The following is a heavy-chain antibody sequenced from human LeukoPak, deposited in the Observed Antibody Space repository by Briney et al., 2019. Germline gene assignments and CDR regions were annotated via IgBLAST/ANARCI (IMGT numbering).Heavy chain of an antibody. CDR1: GFTFSSYA. J-gene: IGHJ4*02. V-gene: IGHV3-21*01. D-gene: IGHD5-18*01. Sequence: GGSLRLSCAASGFTFSSYAMNWVRQAPGKGLEWVSSISSSSSYIYYADSVKGRFTISRDNAKNSLYLQMNSLRAEDTAVYYCARDGGTAMVPDYWGQGTLVTVSS. CDR3: ARDGGTAMVPDY. CDR2: ISSSSSYI.